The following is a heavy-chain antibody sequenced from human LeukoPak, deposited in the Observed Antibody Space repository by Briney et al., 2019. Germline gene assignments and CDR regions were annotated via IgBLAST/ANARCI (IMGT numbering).Heavy chain of an antibody. Sequence: TGGSLRLSCAASGFTFSSYAMSWVRQAPGKGLEWVSAISGSGGSTYYADSVKGRFTISRDNSKNTLYLQMNSLRAEDTAVYYCATDPHFFRWAAAEFDYRGQGTLVTVSS. J-gene: IGHJ4*02. V-gene: IGHV3-23*01. CDR2: ISGSGGST. CDR1: GFTFSSYA. CDR3: ATDPHFFRWAAAEFDY. D-gene: IGHD6-13*01.